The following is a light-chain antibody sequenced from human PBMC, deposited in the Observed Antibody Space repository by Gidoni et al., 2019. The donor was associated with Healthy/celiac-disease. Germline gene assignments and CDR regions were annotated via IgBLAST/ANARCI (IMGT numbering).Light chain of an antibody. V-gene: IGKV3-11*01. CDR2: DAS. CDR1: QSVSSY. CDR3: QQRSNWPPGA. Sequence: EIVSTQSPATLSSSPGERATLSCRASQSVSSYLAWYQQKPGQAPRLLIYDASNRATGIPARFSGSGSGTDFTLTISSLEPEDFAVYYCQQRSNWPPGAFGPGTKVDIK. J-gene: IGKJ3*01.